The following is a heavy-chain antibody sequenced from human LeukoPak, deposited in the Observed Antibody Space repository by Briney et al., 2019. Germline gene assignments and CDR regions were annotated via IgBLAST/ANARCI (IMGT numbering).Heavy chain of an antibody. D-gene: IGHD3-22*01. CDR3: AKDRSPLGYYYDSSGTLDY. CDR1: GFTFSSYA. Sequence: GGSMRLSCAASGFTFSSYAMSWVRQAPGKGLEWVSAISGSGGSTYYADSVKGRFTISRDNSKNTLYLQMNSLRAEDTAVYYCAKDRSPLGYYYDSSGTLDYWGQGTLVTVSS. CDR2: ISGSGGST. J-gene: IGHJ4*02. V-gene: IGHV3-23*01.